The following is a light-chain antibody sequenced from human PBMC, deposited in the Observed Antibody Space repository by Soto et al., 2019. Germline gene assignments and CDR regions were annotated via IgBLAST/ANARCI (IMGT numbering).Light chain of an antibody. CDR1: TTDFGRHSC. V-gene: IGLV2-8*01. CDR3: SSYAGSNSLL. J-gene: IGLJ2*01. Sequence: QSALTQPPSASGAPGQSVTISCAGTTTDFGRHSCVHWYQQLPGRAPKLLIYDNTTRPSGVPDRFSGSKSGNTASLTISGLQAEDEADYYCSSYAGSNSLLFGRGTQLTVL. CDR2: DNT.